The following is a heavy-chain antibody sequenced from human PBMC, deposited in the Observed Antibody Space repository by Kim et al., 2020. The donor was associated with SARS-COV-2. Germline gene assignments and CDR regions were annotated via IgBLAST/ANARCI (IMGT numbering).Heavy chain of an antibody. V-gene: IGHV3-73*01. D-gene: IGHD1-1*01. CDR3: TKEPHDY. CDR1: GLTFSGSA. Sequence: GGSLRLSCAASGLTFSGSAMHWVRQAPGKGLEWVGRIRSKANTYATAYAASVTGRSTITRDASKTTAYLQMNSLKTADTAVYYCTKEPHDYRGHGTQVTV. J-gene: IGHJ4*01. CDR2: IRSKANTYAT.